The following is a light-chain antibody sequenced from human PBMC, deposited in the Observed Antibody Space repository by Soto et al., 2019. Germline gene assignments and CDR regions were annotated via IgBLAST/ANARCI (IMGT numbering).Light chain of an antibody. V-gene: IGLV2-14*01. CDR1: SSDVGAYNY. CDR2: DVS. Sequence: QSVLTQPASVSGSPGQSIAISCTGTSSDVGAYNYVSWYLQYPGKAPKLVIFDVSFRPSGVSNRFSGSKSGNTASLTISVLQAEDEADYYCKSFTTSDTYVFGTGTKLTVL. CDR3: KSFTTSDTYV. J-gene: IGLJ1*01.